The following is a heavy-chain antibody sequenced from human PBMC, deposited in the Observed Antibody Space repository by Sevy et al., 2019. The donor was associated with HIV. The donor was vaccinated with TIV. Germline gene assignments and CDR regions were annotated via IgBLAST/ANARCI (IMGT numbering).Heavy chain of an antibody. D-gene: IGHD1-26*01. CDR2: ISYTGTT. CDR1: GGSISTDY. V-gene: IGHV4-59*08. J-gene: IGHJ4*02. Sequence: SETLSLTCTVSGGSISTDYWSWIRQPPGKGLEWIGEISYTGTTNYNPSLQSRVTLSVDTSRNQFSLTLSSVTAADTAFYYCVRQGTRGSYPIWGQGTLVTVSS. CDR3: VRQGTRGSYPI.